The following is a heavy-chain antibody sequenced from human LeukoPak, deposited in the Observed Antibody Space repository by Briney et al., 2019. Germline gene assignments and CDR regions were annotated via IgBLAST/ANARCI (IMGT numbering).Heavy chain of an antibody. Sequence: GGSLRLSCAASGFTFSNYGMHWVRQAPGKGLEWVAAIWYDGSNKYYGDSVKGRFTISRDNSKNTLYLQMNSLRADDTAMYYCAKRYDTTVYSINFDYWGQGTLVTVSS. V-gene: IGHV3-30*02. D-gene: IGHD3-22*01. CDR2: IWYDGSNK. CDR3: AKRYDTTVYSINFDY. CDR1: GFTFSNYG. J-gene: IGHJ4*02.